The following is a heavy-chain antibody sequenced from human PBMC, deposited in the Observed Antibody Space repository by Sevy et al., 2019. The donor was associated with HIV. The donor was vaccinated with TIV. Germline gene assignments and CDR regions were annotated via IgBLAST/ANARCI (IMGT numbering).Heavy chain of an antibody. CDR2: FDPEDGET. J-gene: IGHJ1*01. CDR3: ATDPFPCAVAGTFAEYFQH. D-gene: IGHD6-19*01. Sequence: ASVKVSCKVSGYTLTELSMHWVRQAPGKGLEWMGGFDPEDGETIYAQKFQGRVTMTEDTSTDTAYMELRSLRSEDTAVYYCATDPFPCAVAGTFAEYFQHWGQGTLVTVSS. V-gene: IGHV1-24*01. CDR1: GYTLTELS.